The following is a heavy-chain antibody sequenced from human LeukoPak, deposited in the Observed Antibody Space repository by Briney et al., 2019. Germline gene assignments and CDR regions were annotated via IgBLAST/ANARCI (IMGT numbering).Heavy chain of an antibody. D-gene: IGHD2-15*01. CDR2: IYYIWST. J-gene: IGHJ6*01. CDR1: GCSISSYF. Sequence: PSETLSLTCTVSGCSISSYFWNWIRQPPGKGLEGMGYIYYIWSTNYNPSLKSRVTISIGTSKSQFSLKLSSVTAADTAVYYCARQNTDSADYYYYGMDVWGEGTTVIVSS. CDR3: ARQNTDSADYYYYGMDV. V-gene: IGHV4-59*08.